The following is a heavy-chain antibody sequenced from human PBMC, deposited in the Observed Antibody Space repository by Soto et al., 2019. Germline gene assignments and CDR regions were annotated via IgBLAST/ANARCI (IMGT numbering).Heavy chain of an antibody. CDR3: AKDRVGGTFYTPLGF. CDR1: GFNFDNYG. Sequence: GGSLRLSCQASGFNFDNYGMHWVRQAPGKGLEWVAVITYDGSNKYYADSVKGRFTISRDNSKNTLSLHLNTLKPEDTAVYHCAKDRVGGTFYTPLGFWGQGTLVTAPQ. D-gene: IGHD1-7*01. CDR2: ITYDGSNK. J-gene: IGHJ4*02. V-gene: IGHV3-30*18.